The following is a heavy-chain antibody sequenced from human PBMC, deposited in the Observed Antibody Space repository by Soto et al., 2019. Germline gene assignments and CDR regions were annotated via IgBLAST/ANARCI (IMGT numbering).Heavy chain of an antibody. J-gene: IGHJ6*02. CDR3: AKGLTIFGVVIYYYYAMDV. V-gene: IGHV3-30*18. CDR1: GFTFSSYG. Sequence: PGGSLRLSCAASGFTFSSYGMHWVRQAPGKGLEWVAVISYDGSNKYYADSVKGRFTISRDNSKNTLYLQMNSLRAEDTAVYYCAKGLTIFGVVIYYYYAMDVWGQGTTVTVSS. D-gene: IGHD3-3*01. CDR2: ISYDGSNK.